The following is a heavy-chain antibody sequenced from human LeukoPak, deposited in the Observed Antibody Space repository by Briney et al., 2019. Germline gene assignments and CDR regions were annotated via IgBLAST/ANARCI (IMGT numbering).Heavy chain of an antibody. J-gene: IGHJ4*02. CDR3: ARVHTISGFDY. V-gene: IGHV3-33*01. CDR2: IWYDGSNK. CDR1: GFTFSSYG. D-gene: IGHD3-9*01. Sequence: PGGSLRLSCAASGFTFSSYGMHWVRQAPGKGLEWVAVIWYDGSNKYYADSVKGRFTISRDNAKNSLYLQMNSLRAEDTAVYYCARVHTISGFDYWGQGTLVTVSS.